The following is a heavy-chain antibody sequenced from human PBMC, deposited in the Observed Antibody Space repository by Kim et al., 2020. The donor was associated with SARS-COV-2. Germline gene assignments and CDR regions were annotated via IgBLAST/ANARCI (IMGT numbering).Heavy chain of an antibody. CDR3: ARLLPEVLDAFDI. Sequence: YSPSFQGQVTSSADTSISTAYLQWSSLKASDTAMYYCARLLPEVLDAFDIWGQGTMVTVSS. J-gene: IGHJ3*02. D-gene: IGHD3-10*01. V-gene: IGHV5-51*01.